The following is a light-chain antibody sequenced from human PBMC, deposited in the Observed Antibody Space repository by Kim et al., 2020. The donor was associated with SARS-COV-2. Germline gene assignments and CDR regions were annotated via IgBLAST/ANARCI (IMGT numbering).Light chain of an antibody. Sequence: QTTPICCTGTSSDVGNYSLVSWYQQRPDKAPKLLIFEVSKRPSGVSNRFSGSKSGDTASLTISGLQAEDEADYYCCSYAGSSTFVVFGGGTQLTVL. CDR2: EVS. CDR1: SSDVGNYSL. J-gene: IGLJ2*01. V-gene: IGLV2-23*02. CDR3: CSYAGSSTFVV.